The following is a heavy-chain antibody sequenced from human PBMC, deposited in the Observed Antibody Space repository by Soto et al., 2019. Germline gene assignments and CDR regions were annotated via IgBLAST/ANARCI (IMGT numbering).Heavy chain of an antibody. CDR2: INPSGGRT. Sequence: ASVKVSCKASGYTFTSYYMHWVRQAPGQGLEWMGIINPSGGRTSYAQKFQGRVTMTRDTSTSTAYMELSSLRSEDTAVYYCARLGYYYDSSGYYTSRWGQGTLVTVSS. D-gene: IGHD3-22*01. J-gene: IGHJ4*02. V-gene: IGHV1-46*01. CDR3: ARLGYYYDSSGYYTSR. CDR1: GYTFTSYY.